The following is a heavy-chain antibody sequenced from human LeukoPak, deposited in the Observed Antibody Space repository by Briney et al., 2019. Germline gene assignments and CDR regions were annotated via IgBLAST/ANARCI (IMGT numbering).Heavy chain of an antibody. Sequence: ASVKVFCKASGYTFTGYYMLWVRQAPGQGLEGMGWINPNSGGTKYAQKFQGRVTMTRDTSISTAYMGLSRLRSDDTGMYYCSPSIGVAGTRFDYWGQGTLVTVSS. CDR3: SPSIGVAGTRFDY. V-gene: IGHV1-2*02. CDR1: GYTFTGYY. CDR2: INPNSGGT. J-gene: IGHJ4*02. D-gene: IGHD6-19*01.